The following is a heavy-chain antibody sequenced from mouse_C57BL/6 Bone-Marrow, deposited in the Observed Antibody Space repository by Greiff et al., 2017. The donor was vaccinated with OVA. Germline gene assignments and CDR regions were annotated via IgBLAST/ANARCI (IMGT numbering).Heavy chain of an antibody. J-gene: IGHJ3*01. CDR2: IDPEDGET. CDR3: AGYYGSSPFWAY. V-gene: IGHV14-2*01. CDR1: GFNIKDYY. D-gene: IGHD1-1*01. Sequence: EVMLVESGAELVKPGASVKLSCTASGFNIKDYYMHWVKQRTEQGLEWIGRIDPEDGETKYAPKFQGKATITADTSSNTAYLQLSSLTSEDTAVYYCAGYYGSSPFWAYWGQGTLVTVSA.